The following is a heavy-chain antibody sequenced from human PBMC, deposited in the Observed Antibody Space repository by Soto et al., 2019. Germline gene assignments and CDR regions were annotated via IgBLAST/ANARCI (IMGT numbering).Heavy chain of an antibody. CDR2: IYYSGST. CDR1: GGSISSYY. V-gene: IGHV4-59*01. Sequence: LETLSLTCTVSGGSISSYYWSWIRQPPGKGLEWIGYIYYSGSTNYNPSLKSRVTISVDTSKNQFSLKLSSVTAADTAVYYCARGGIAAPPGQWLARGYYYYGMDVWGQGTTVTVSS. CDR3: ARGGIAAPPGQWLARGYYYYGMDV. D-gene: IGHD6-19*01. J-gene: IGHJ6*02.